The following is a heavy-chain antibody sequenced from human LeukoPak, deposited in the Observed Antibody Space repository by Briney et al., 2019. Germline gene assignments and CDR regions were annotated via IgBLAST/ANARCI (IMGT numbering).Heavy chain of an antibody. J-gene: IGHJ4*02. D-gene: IGHD3-10*01. V-gene: IGHV3-9*01. CDR1: GFTFGDYA. CDR3: AKAANYGSGSYYSDY. Sequence: GRSLRLSCAASGFTFGDYAMHWVRQAPGKGLEWVSGISWNSGSIGYADSVKGRFTISRDNAKNSLYLQMNSLRAEDTALYYCAKAANYGSGSYYSDYWGQGTLVTVSS. CDR2: ISWNSGSI.